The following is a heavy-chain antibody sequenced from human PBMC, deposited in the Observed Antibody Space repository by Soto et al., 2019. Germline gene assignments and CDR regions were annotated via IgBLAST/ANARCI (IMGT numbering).Heavy chain of an antibody. Sequence: SETLSLTCAVSGGSISSSNWWSWVRQPPGKGLEWIGGIYHSGSTNYNPSLKSRVTISVDKSKNQFSLKLSSVTAADTAVYYCARMVVRYDFWSGYPYYYYGMDVWGQGTTVTVSS. J-gene: IGHJ6*02. CDR3: ARMVVRYDFWSGYPYYYYGMDV. CDR2: IYHSGST. V-gene: IGHV4-4*02. CDR1: GGSISSSNW. D-gene: IGHD3-3*01.